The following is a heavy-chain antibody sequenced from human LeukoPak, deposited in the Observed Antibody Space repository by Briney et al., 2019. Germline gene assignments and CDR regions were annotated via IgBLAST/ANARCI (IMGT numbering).Heavy chain of an antibody. J-gene: IGHJ6*03. CDR2: IYYSGST. CDR1: GGSISSGDYY. V-gene: IGHV4-30-4*08. CDR3: ARDFRDIVVVPAAPPRYYYYYYMDV. Sequence: PSETLSLTCTVSGGSISSGDYYWSWIRQPPGKGLEWIGYIYYSGSTYYNPSLKSRVTISVDTSKNQFSLKLSSATAADTAVYYCARDFRDIVVVPAAPPRYYYYYYMDVWGKGTTVTVSS. D-gene: IGHD2-2*01.